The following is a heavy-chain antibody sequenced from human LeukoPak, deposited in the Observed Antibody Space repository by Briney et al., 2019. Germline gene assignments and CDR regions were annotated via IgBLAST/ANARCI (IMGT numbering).Heavy chain of an antibody. Sequence: SETLSLTCTFSGGSISSYYWSWIRQPAGKGLEWIGRIHTSESTNYNPSLKSRVTMSVDTSKNQFSLKLSSVTAADTAVYYCARDVYYYDSSGRYYFDYWGQGTLVTVSS. J-gene: IGHJ4*02. CDR3: ARDVYYYDSSGRYYFDY. V-gene: IGHV4-4*07. CDR1: GGSISSYY. CDR2: IHTSEST. D-gene: IGHD3-22*01.